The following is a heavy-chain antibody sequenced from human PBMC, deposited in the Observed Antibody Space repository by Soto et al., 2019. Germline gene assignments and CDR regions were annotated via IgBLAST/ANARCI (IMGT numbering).Heavy chain of an antibody. CDR2: ISGSGGST. J-gene: IGHJ5*02. D-gene: IGHD3-3*01. CDR1: GFTFSSYA. CDR3: AKTSRITIFGVAHHWFDP. Sequence: GSLRLSCAASGFTFSSYAMSWVRQAPGKGLEWVSAISGSGGSTYYADSVKGRFTISRDNSKNTLYLQMNSLRAEDTAVYYCAKTSRITIFGVAHHWFDPWGQGTLVTVYS. V-gene: IGHV3-23*01.